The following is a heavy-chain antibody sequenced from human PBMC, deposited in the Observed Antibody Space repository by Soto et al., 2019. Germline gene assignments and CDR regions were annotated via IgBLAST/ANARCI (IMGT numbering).Heavy chain of an antibody. CDR3: ARIAAPHYGLDV. Sequence: SGPTLVNPTQTLTLTCSFSGFSLSTAGMCVSWIRQPPGKALEWLALIDWDDGKFYSTSLKTRLSISKDTPKNQVVLTVTNMDPVDTATYYCARIAAPHYGLDVWGQGTTVAVSS. J-gene: IGHJ6*02. CDR1: GFSLSTAGMC. D-gene: IGHD6-13*01. V-gene: IGHV2-70*01. CDR2: IDWDDGK.